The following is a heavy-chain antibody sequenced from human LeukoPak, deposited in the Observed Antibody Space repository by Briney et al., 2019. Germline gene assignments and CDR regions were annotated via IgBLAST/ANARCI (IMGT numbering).Heavy chain of an antibody. CDR3: ARVGDCSSTSCYFGWFDP. CDR1: GGSISSSSYY. J-gene: IGHJ5*02. CDR2: IYYSGST. D-gene: IGHD2-2*01. V-gene: IGHV4-39*07. Sequence: SETLSLTCTVSGGSISSSSYYWGWIRQPPGKGLEWIGSIYYSGSTYYNPSLKSRVTISVDTSKNQFSLKLSSVTAADTAVYYRARVGDCSSTSCYFGWFDPWGQGTLVTVSS.